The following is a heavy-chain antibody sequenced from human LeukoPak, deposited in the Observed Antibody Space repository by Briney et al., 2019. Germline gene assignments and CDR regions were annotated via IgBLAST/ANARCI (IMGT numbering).Heavy chain of an antibody. D-gene: IGHD1-26*01. V-gene: IGHV4-34*01. CDR2: VNESGGT. CDR3: ARGQGATVPKVGKNWFDP. CDR1: VGSFSGYH. J-gene: IGHJ5*02. Sequence: SETLSLTCAVYVGSFSGYHRNWIRQPPGKGPEWIGEVNESGGTNINPSLRSRVILSVDTSMNQFSLKLISVTAADTGVYYCARGQGATVPKVGKNWFDPWGHGTRVIVSP.